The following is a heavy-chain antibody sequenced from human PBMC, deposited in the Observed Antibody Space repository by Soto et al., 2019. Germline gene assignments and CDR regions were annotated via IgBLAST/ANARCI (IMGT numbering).Heavy chain of an antibody. CDR3: AKDLQVREGATSY. J-gene: IGHJ4*02. CDR1: GFTFSSYA. Sequence: GGSLRLSCAASGFTFSSYAMSWVRQAPGKGLEWVSAISGSGGSTYYADSVKGRFTISRDNSKNTLYLQMNSLRAEDTAVYYWAKDLQVREGATSYWGQGTLVTVSS. D-gene: IGHD1-26*01. CDR2: ISGSGGST. V-gene: IGHV3-23*01.